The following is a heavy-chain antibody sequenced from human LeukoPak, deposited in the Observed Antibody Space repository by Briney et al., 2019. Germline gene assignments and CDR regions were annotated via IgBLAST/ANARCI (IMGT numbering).Heavy chain of an antibody. D-gene: IGHD3-22*01. CDR2: INPNSDVT. Sequence: VKVSCKASGYTFAAYYMHWVRQAPGQGLEWMGWINPNSDVTNYAQKFQGRVTMTRDTSISTAYMELSGLRSDDTAVYYCAREYYYESSDYYVVLSGAFDIWGQGTMVTVSS. J-gene: IGHJ3*02. CDR3: AREYYYESSDYYVVLSGAFDI. CDR1: GYTFAAYY. V-gene: IGHV1-2*02.